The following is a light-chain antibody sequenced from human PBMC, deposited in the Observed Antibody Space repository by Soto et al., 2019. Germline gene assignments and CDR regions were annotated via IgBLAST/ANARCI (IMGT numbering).Light chain of an antibody. CDR1: QSISSW. CDR3: QQYKGYSWT. Sequence: DIQMTQTPTTLSASVGDRVTITCRSSQSISSWLAWYQQKPGKAPKLLIYDASSLESGLPSRFSGSGSGTEFTLTITSLQPDDFATYFCQQYKGYSWTFGQGTKVEI. V-gene: IGKV1-5*01. CDR2: DAS. J-gene: IGKJ1*01.